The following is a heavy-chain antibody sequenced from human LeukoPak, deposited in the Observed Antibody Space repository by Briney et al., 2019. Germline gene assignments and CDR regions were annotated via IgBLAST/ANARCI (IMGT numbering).Heavy chain of an antibody. D-gene: IGHD1-26*01. CDR2: INPDSDGT. CDR1: GYIFTAYH. Sequence: ASVKVSCQASGYIFTAYHMHWVRQAPGQGLEGMGWINPDSDGTKYAQKFQGRVAMTRDRSSTTAYLELSMLRSDDTAVYYCARDIGGQNYRYYYGMDVWGQGTTVTVSS. V-gene: IGHV1-2*02. CDR3: ARDIGGQNYRYYYGMDV. J-gene: IGHJ6*02.